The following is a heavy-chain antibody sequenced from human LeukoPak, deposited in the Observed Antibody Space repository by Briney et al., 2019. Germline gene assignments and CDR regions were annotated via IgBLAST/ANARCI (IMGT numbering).Heavy chain of an antibody. J-gene: IGHJ3*02. CDR3: ARGHGHYYGSGASGMGAFDI. V-gene: IGHV1-46*01. CDR1: GYTFTSYY. D-gene: IGHD3-10*01. CDR2: INPSGGST. Sequence: ASVKVSCKASGYTFTSYYMHWVRQAPGQGLEWMGIINPSGGSTNYAQKFQGRVTITADESTSTAYMELSSLRSEDTAVYYCARGHGHYYGSGASGMGAFDIWGQGTMVTVSS.